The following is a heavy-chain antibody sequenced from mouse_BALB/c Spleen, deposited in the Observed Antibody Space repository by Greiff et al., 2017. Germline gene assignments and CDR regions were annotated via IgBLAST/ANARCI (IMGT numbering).Heavy chain of an antibody. CDR3: ARSYRYDSAMDY. J-gene: IGHJ4*01. Sequence: EVQRVESGGGLVKPGGSLKLSCAASGFTFSDYYMYWVRQTPEKRLEWVATISDGGSYTYYPDSVKGRFTISGDNAKNNLYLQMSSLKSEDTAMYYCARSYRYDSAMDYWGQGTSVTVSS. D-gene: IGHD2-14*01. V-gene: IGHV5-4*02. CDR1: GFTFSDYY. CDR2: ISDGGSYT.